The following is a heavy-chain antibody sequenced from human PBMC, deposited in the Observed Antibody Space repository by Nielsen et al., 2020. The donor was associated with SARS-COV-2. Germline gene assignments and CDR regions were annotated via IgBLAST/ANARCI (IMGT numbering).Heavy chain of an antibody. CDR1: GFTFSKFW. D-gene: IGHD4-23*01. J-gene: IGHJ4*02. Sequence: GESLKISCAASGFTFSKFWMSWVRQAPGKGLEWVGRIRSYANEYATAYAVSVKGRFTISRDDSKNTAYLQMNGLKTEDTAVYYCSSPTVAYWGQGTLVTVSS. CDR2: IRSYANEYAT. V-gene: IGHV3-73*01. CDR3: SSPTVAY.